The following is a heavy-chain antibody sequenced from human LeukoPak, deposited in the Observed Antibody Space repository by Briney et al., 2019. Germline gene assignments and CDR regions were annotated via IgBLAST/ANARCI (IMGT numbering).Heavy chain of an antibody. CDR3: ARHERYSSGWYDY. CDR2: IYYSGST. J-gene: IGHJ4*02. D-gene: IGHD6-19*01. Sequence: SETLSLTCTVSGGSISSYYWSWIRQPPGKGLEWIEYIYYSGSTNYNPSLKSRVTISVDTSKNQFSLKLSSVTAADTAVYYCARHERYSSGWYDYWGQGTLVTVSS. V-gene: IGHV4-59*08. CDR1: GGSISSYY.